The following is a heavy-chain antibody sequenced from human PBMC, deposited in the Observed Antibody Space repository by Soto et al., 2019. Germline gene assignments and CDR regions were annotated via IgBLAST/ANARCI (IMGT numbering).Heavy chain of an antibody. V-gene: IGHV2-26*01. CDR3: ALLKDCSRTDSYLASFDP. J-gene: IGHJ5*02. CDR2: IFSNDEK. CDR1: GLSLNNGRLG. Sequence: VSGPTLAHPTETFTLTCTVCGLSLNNGRLGVSWIREPPGKSLEWLEHIFSNDEKYYSKYLKSRLTISKDTSRSQVVLTMTNMDPMDSATYDCALLKDCSRTDSYLASFDPWGQGTMVTVSS. D-gene: IGHD2-2*01.